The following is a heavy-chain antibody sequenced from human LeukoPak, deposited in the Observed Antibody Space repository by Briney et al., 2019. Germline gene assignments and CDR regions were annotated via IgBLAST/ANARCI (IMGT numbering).Heavy chain of an antibody. V-gene: IGHV3-21*01. Sequence: GGSLRLSCAASGFTFSSYSMNWVRQAPGKGLEWVSSISSSSSYIYYADSVKGRFTISRDNAKNSLYLQMNSLRAEDTAVYYCAREPAVTSYYYYYMDVWGKGTTVTVSS. CDR2: ISSSSSYI. J-gene: IGHJ6*03. D-gene: IGHD4-11*01. CDR3: AREPAVTSYYYYYMDV. CDR1: GFTFSSYS.